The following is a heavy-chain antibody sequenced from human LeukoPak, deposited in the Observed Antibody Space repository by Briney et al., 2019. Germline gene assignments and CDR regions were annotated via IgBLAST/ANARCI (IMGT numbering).Heavy chain of an antibody. V-gene: IGHV1-3*01. D-gene: IGHD2-15*01. J-gene: IGHJ5*02. CDR1: GYTFTDYA. CDR2: INAGNGKT. CDR3: AREAVVVLAATPRNWFDP. Sequence: GASVKVSCKTSGYTFTDYAMHWLRQAPGQRLEWMGWINAGNGKTEYSQKFQGRVTITRDTSASTAYMELSSLRSEDTAIYYCAREAVVVLAATPRNWFDPWGQGTLVTVSS.